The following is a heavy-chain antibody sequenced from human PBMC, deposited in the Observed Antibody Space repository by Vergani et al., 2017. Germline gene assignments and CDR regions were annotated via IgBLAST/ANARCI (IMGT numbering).Heavy chain of an antibody. V-gene: IGHV4-34*01. J-gene: IGHJ4*02. CDR3: ANLNWGHFDY. Sequence: QVQLQQWGAGLLKPSETLSLTCAVSGGSFSGYYWSWIRQPPGKGLEWIGEINHSGSTNYNPSLKSRVTISVDTSKNQFSLMLSSVTAADTAVYYCANLNWGHFDYWGQGTLVTVSS. CDR1: GGSFSGYY. CDR2: INHSGST. D-gene: IGHD7-27*01.